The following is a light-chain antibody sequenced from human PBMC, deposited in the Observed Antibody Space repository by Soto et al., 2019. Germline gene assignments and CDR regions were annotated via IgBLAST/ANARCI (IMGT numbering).Light chain of an antibody. CDR3: QQYNSYSSRLT. CDR1: QSISNW. Sequence: DIQMTQSPSTLSASVGDRVTITCRASQSISNWLAWYQQKPGKAPKLLIYTASSLESGVPSRFSGSGSGTEFTLTISSLQPDDFASYYCQQYNSYSSRLTFGGGIKVETK. CDR2: TAS. V-gene: IGKV1-5*03. J-gene: IGKJ4*01.